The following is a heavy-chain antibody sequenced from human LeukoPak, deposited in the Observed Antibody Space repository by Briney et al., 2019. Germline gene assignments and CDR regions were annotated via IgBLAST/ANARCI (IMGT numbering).Heavy chain of an antibody. CDR3: ARDGHFGDYDDAFDI. V-gene: IGHV3-66*01. CDR1: GFSVSDNY. D-gene: IGHD4-17*01. Sequence: GSLRLSCAASGFSVSDNYMSWVRQAPGRGLEWVSLISSGGSTYYADSVKGRFTISRDRSENTLYLQMSSLRVEDTALYYCARDGHFGDYDDAFDIWGQGTMVTVSS. CDR2: ISSGGST. J-gene: IGHJ3*02.